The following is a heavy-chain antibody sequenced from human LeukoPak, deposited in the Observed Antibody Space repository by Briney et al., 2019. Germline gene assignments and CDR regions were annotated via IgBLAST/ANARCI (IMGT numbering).Heavy chain of an antibody. CDR3: AREGYSYDSSTYYDYYFDF. D-gene: IGHD3-22*01. CDR1: GGSISSYY. CDR2: IYSSGST. Sequence: PSETLSLTCNVSGGSISSYYWSWIRQPPGKGLEWIGYIYSSGSTNYNPSLESRVTISLDTSKNQFSLKLSSVTAADTAVYYCAREGYSYDSSTYYDYYFDFWGQGALVTVSS. V-gene: IGHV4-4*09. J-gene: IGHJ4*02.